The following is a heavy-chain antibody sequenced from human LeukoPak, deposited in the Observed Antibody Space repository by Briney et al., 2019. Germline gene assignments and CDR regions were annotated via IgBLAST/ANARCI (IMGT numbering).Heavy chain of an antibody. CDR1: GYSISSGYY. V-gene: IGHV4-38-2*02. J-gene: IGHJ1*01. CDR2: IYHSGTT. CDR3: AREWAL. Sequence: TSETLSLTCTVSGYSISSGYYWAWIRQPPGKGLEWIGCIYHSGTTYYNPSLKSRVTISVDTSKNQFSLKLSSVTAADTAVYYCAREWALWGQGTLVTVSS.